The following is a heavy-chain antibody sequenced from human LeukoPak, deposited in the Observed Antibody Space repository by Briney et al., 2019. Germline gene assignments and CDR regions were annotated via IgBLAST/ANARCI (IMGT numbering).Heavy chain of an antibody. V-gene: IGHV3-30*18. D-gene: IGHD2-2*01. Sequence: GGSLRLSCAASGFTFSSYGMHWVRQAPGKGLEWGAVISYDGSNKYYADSVKGRFTISRDNSKNTLYLQMNSLRAEDTAVYYCAKDPGYCSSTSCYLRNYYYGMDVWGQGTTITVSS. CDR1: GFTFSSYG. CDR3: AKDPGYCSSTSCYLRNYYYGMDV. J-gene: IGHJ6*02. CDR2: ISYDGSNK.